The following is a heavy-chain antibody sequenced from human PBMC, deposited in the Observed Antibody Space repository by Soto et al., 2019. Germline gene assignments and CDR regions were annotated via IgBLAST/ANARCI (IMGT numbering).Heavy chain of an antibody. CDR1: GCTFSSYA. J-gene: IGHJ4*02. CDR3: ASSSIAAYNGMLDY. CDR2: IIPIFGTA. D-gene: IGHD6-6*01. Sequence: SVKVSCKASGCTFSSYAISWVRQAPGQGLEWMGGIIPIFGTANYAQKFQGRVTITADESTSTAYMELSSLRSEDTAVYYCASSSIAAYNGMLDYWGQGTLVSVSS. V-gene: IGHV1-69*13.